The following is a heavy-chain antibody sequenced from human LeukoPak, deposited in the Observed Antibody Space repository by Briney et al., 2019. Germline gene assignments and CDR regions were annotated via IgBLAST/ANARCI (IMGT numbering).Heavy chain of an antibody. V-gene: IGHV3-23*01. D-gene: IGHD4-23*01. CDR3: AKNSGSYVYY. Sequence: PGGSLRLSCAASAFTFSSYAMHWVRQAPGKGLEWVSAISGSGGSTYYADSVKGRFTISRDNSKNTLYLQMNSLRAEDTAVYYCAKNSGSYVYYWGQGTLVTVSS. CDR1: AFTFSSYA. J-gene: IGHJ4*02. CDR2: ISGSGGST.